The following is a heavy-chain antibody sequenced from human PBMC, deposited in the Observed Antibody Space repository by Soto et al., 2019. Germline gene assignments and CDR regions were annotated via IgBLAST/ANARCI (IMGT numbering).Heavy chain of an antibody. V-gene: IGHV3-11*06. CDR1: GFTFTDYY. Sequence: QEQLVESGGGLVKPGGSLKLSSAASGFTFTDYYFSWIRLAPGKGLEWVSHISTTGAYTNFAESVSDRFTISRDNAPTALHLQMNSLRDEDTALYYCAVGSVTRGGYAFDLWGQGTMVTVSA. D-gene: IGHD6-25*01. CDR2: ISTTGAYT. J-gene: IGHJ3*01. CDR3: AVGSVTRGGYAFDL.